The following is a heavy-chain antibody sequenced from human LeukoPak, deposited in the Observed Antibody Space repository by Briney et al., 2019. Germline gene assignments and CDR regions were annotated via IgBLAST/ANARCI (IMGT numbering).Heavy chain of an antibody. CDR2: INTNTGNP. CDR1: GYTFTSYA. D-gene: IGHD3-22*01. V-gene: IGHV7-4-1*02. J-gene: IGHJ4*02. Sequence: ASVKVSCKASGYTFTSYAMNWVRQAPGQGLEWMGWINTNTGNPTYAQGFTGRFVFSLDTSVSTAYLQISSLKAEDTAVYYCARWRLSGDSSGYYNYFDYWGQGTLVTVSS. CDR3: ARWRLSGDSSGYYNYFDY.